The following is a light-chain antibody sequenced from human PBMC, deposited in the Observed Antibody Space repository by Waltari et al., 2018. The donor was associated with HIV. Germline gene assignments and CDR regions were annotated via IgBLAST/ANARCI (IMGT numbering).Light chain of an antibody. Sequence: DIQMTQSPSSLSASVGDRVTITCRASQTINGNLNWYQQIPVKAPKLLIFGASTLQTGVLARFSGSGSGTHFTLTVTSLQPEDFATYFCQQTYRLPQTFGQGTRVDIK. CDR2: GAS. CDR1: QTINGN. V-gene: IGKV1-39*01. J-gene: IGKJ5*01. CDR3: QQTYRLPQT.